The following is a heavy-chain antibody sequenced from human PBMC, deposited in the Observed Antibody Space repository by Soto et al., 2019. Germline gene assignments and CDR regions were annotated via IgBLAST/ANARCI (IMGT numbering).Heavy chain of an antibody. Sequence: QAQLVQSGAEVKKPGASVKVSCTASGYTFTSYDINWVRQAPGQGLEWLGWMDPNSGSTGYAQNFKGRATMTRNISINTAHMELSRLRSEDTAVYYCARERKFDFWRKGLDVWGQGTTVTVSS. CDR2: MDPNSGST. J-gene: IGHJ6*02. V-gene: IGHV1-8*01. CDR3: ARERKFDFWRKGLDV. D-gene: IGHD3-3*01. CDR1: GYTFTSYD.